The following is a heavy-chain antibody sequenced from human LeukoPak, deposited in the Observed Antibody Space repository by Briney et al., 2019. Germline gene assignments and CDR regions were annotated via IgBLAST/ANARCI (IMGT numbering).Heavy chain of an antibody. CDR1: GYTFTSYD. CDR2: MNPNSGNT. J-gene: IGHJ4*02. Sequence: ASVKVSCKASGYTFTSYDINWVRQATGQGLEWMGWMNPNSGNTGYAQKFQGRVTMTRNTSISTAYMELSSLRSEDTAVYYCARVGYDFWSGYYYFDYWGQGTLVTVSS. V-gene: IGHV1-8*01. CDR3: ARVGYDFWSGYYYFDY. D-gene: IGHD3-3*01.